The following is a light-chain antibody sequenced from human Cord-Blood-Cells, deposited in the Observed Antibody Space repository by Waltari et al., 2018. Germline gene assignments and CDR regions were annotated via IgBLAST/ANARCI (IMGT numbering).Light chain of an antibody. CDR3: QQNYSSPWS. CDR2: AAS. CDR1: QSISSY. V-gene: IGKV1-39*01. Sequence: DIQMTQSPSSLSASVGDRVTITCRASQSISSYLNWYQQKPGKAPKLLIYAASSLQSGGPSRLSGSGSGTEYTLTISSLQPEDFATYYCQQNYSSPWSFGQGTKLEIK. J-gene: IGKJ2*04.